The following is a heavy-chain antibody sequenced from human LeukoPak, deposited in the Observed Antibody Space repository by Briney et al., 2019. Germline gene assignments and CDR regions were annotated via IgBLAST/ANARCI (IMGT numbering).Heavy chain of an antibody. D-gene: IGHD2-8*01. J-gene: IGHJ6*02. CDR1: GGSISSCY. Sequence: PSETLCLTCTVSGGSISSCYWSWIREPPGKGLEWIGYIYYSESTNYNPSLKSRVTISVDTSKNQFSLKLSSVTAADTAVYYCATRSPYCTNGVCYNGYYGMDVWGQGTTVTVSS. V-gene: IGHV4-59*08. CDR3: ATRSPYCTNGVCYNGYYGMDV. CDR2: IYYSEST.